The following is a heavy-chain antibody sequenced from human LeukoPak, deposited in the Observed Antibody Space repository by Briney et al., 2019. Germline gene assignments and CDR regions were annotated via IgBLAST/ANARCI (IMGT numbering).Heavy chain of an antibody. J-gene: IGHJ3*02. CDR1: GNSFTSYW. V-gene: IGHV5-51*01. CDR3: TRGYDGSGYGDAFDI. Sequence: GESLKISCKGSGNSFTSYWIGWVRQVPGKGLEWMGIIYPGDSDTRYSPSFQGQVTISADKSISTAYLQWGSLKASDTAMYYCTRGYDGSGYGDAFDIWGQGTMVTVSS. CDR2: IYPGDSDT. D-gene: IGHD3-22*01.